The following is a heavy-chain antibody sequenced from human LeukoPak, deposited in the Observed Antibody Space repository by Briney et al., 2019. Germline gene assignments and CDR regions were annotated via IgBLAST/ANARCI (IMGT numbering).Heavy chain of an antibody. CDR3: ARDPHDYGDYDWGY. CDR1: GFTFXSXX. Sequence: GFTFXSXXXNXVRXXXGXGXXWVXYISSIGITIYYADSVTRRFPISRANAKTSPYLQMNSLRADDTAVYYCARDPHDYGDYDWGYWGQGTLVTVSS. J-gene: IGHJ4*02. D-gene: IGHD4-17*01. V-gene: IGHV3-48*03. CDR2: ISSIGITI.